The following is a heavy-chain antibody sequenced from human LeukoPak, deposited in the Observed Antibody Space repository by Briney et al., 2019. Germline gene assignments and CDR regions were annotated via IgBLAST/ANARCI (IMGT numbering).Heavy chain of an antibody. CDR1: GYTFTGYG. CDR2: FTAYIGNT. J-gene: IGHJ6*03. D-gene: IGHD3-3*01. Sequence: GASVKVSCKASGYTFTGYGISWVRQAPGQGFEGMGWFTAYIGNTNYAQKLQGRVTMTTDTSTSTAYMELRSLRSDDTAVYYCARTYYDFWSGSEDHYYYYYMDVWGKGTTVTVSS. CDR3: ARTYYDFWSGSEDHYYYYYMDV. V-gene: IGHV1-18*01.